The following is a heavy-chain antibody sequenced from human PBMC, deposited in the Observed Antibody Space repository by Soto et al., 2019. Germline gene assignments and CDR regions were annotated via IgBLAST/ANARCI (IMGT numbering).Heavy chain of an antibody. CDR2: IRSQRYVGTP. CDR3: TRLPRHPRPPFDY. V-gene: IGHV3-49*04. CDR1: GFTFGDYA. Sequence: GGSLRLSCTTSGFTFGDYAMSWVRRAPGKGLEWISFIRSQRYVGTPEYAASVRGRFSLSRDDSKGIAYLQMNSLKTEDSAVYYCTRLPRHPRPPFDYWGQGTRVTVSS. J-gene: IGHJ4*02.